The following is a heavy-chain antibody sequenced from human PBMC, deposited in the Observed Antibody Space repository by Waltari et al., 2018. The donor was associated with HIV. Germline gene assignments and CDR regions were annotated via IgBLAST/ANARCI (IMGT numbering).Heavy chain of an antibody. CDR1: GDTLSELS. V-gene: IGHV1-24*01. CDR2: LDPEGEET. J-gene: IGHJ4*02. Sequence: QVHLVQSGAEVKKPGASVKVSCKVSGDTLSELSMHWVRQAPGKGLEWIGDLDPEGEETVYAQKFQGRMSMTEDTSTDTAYMELSSLRSEDTAVYYCVRDGGNYFHSWGQGTLVTVSS. CDR3: VRDGGNYFHS.